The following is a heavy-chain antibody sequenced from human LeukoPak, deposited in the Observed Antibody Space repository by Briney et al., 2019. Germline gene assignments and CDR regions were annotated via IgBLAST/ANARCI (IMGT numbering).Heavy chain of an antibody. CDR2: ISGSGGST. Sequence: GGSLRLSCAASGFTFSSYAMSWVRQGPGKGLEWVSAISGSGGSTYYADSVKGRFTISRDNSKNTLYLQVNSLRAEDTAVYYCAKYVGMRAAAGSQFDPWGQGTLVTVSS. J-gene: IGHJ5*02. CDR1: GFTFSSYA. V-gene: IGHV3-23*01. CDR3: AKYVGMRAAAGSQFDP. D-gene: IGHD6-13*01.